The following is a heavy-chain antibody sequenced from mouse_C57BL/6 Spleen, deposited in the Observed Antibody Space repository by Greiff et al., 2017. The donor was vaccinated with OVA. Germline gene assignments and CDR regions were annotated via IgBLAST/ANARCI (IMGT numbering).Heavy chain of an antibody. V-gene: IGHV7-3*01. CDR3: ASYIGGTRYYDY. D-gene: IGHD1-1*01. CDR1: GFTFTDYY. Sequence: EVKLMESGGGLVQPGGSLSLSCAASGFTFTDYYMSWVRQPPGKALEWLGFIRNKANGYTTEYSASVKGRFTIYRDNSQSILYLQMNALRDEDSATYYGASYIGGTRYYDYWGQGTTLTVSA. J-gene: IGHJ2*01. CDR2: IRNKANGYTT.